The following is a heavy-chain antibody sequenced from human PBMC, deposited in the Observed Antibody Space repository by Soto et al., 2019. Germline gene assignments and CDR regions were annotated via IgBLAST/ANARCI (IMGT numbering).Heavy chain of an antibody. D-gene: IGHD5-12*01. CDR1: GFPFSNNA. CDR2: ISSSSDNT. CDR3: AKNGYGSDVLWWFDP. J-gene: IGHJ5*02. V-gene: IGHV3-23*01. Sequence: EVHLLESGGGLVQPGGSLSLSCAASGFPFSNNAMSWVPQAPGTGLEWVSAISSSSDNTYYADSVKGRFTISRDDAKNTLSLQMDSLRAEDTAVYYCAKNGYGSDVLWWFDPWGQGTLVTVSS.